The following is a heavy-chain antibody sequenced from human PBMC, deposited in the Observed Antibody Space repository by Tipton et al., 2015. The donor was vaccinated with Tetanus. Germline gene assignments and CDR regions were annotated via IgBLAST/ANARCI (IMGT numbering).Heavy chain of an antibody. J-gene: IGHJ4*02. CDR2: IYPGASDT. V-gene: IGHV5-51*01. Sequence: MQLVQSGGEVKKPGESLKISCKGSGYIFNNYCIGWVRQKPGKGLEWMGIIYPGASDTRYSPSFQGQVTISVDKSINAAYLQWSSLKASDTSMFYCARAHCTDGVCNFDFWGQGALVTVAS. CDR1: GYIFNNYC. D-gene: IGHD2-8*01. CDR3: ARAHCTDGVCNFDF.